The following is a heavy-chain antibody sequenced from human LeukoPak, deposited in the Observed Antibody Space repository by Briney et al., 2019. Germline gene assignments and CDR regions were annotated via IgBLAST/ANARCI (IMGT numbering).Heavy chain of an antibody. Sequence: GASVKVSCKASGYTFTSYGISWVRQAPGQGLEWMGWISAYNGNTNYAQKLQGRVTMTTDTSTSAAYMELRSLRSDDTAVYYCARDLGIVVVPAAMPNIDYYYYMDDWGKGTTVTVSS. V-gene: IGHV1-18*01. CDR2: ISAYNGNT. J-gene: IGHJ6*03. CDR1: GYTFTSYG. D-gene: IGHD2-2*01. CDR3: ARDLGIVVVPAAMPNIDYYYYMDD.